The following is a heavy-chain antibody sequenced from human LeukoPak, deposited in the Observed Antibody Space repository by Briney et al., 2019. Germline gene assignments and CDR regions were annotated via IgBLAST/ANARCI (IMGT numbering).Heavy chain of an antibody. Sequence: GGSLRLSCAASGITFSRYSMNWVRQAPEKGLELVSYISSSSSTIYYADSVKGRFTISRDNARNSLYLQMNSLRAEDTALYYCALGWYAIDYWGQGTLVTVSS. CDR2: ISSSSSTI. V-gene: IGHV3-48*04. J-gene: IGHJ4*02. D-gene: IGHD6-19*01. CDR3: ALGWYAIDY. CDR1: GITFSRYS.